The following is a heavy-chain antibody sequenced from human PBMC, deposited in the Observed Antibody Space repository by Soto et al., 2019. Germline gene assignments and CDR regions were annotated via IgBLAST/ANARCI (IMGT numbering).Heavy chain of an antibody. CDR1: GYTFTSYG. CDR2: ISAYNGNT. D-gene: IGHD5-18*01. Sequence: QVQLVQSGAEVKKPGASVKVSCKASGYTFTSYGISWVRQAPGQGLEWMGWISAYNGNTNYAQKLQGRVTMTTDTSTSTAYMELRSLRSDDTAVYYCARDRDTAMVNPYYYYGMDVWGQGTTVTVSS. CDR3: ARDRDTAMVNPYYYYGMDV. V-gene: IGHV1-18*04. J-gene: IGHJ6*02.